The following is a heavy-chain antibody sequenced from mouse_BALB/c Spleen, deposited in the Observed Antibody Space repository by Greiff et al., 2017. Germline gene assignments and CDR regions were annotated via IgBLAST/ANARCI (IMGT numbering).Heavy chain of an antibody. CDR1: GDSITSGY. Sequence: EVKLVESGPSLVKPSQTLSLTCSVTGDSITSGYWNWIRKFPGNKLEYMGYISYSGSTYYNPSLKSRISITRDTSKNQYYLQLNSVTTEDTATYYCARSLLYYRYDGVAYWGQGTLVTVSA. D-gene: IGHD2-14*01. CDR2: ISYSGST. J-gene: IGHJ3*01. CDR3: ARSLLYYRYDGVAY. V-gene: IGHV3-8*02.